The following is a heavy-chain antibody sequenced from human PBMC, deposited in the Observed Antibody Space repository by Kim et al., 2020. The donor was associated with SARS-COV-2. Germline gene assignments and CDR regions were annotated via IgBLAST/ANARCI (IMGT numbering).Heavy chain of an antibody. CDR2: ISVSGGGT. CDR3: AKGGEATKYFYDY. D-gene: IGHD1-26*01. J-gene: IGHJ4*02. CDR1: GFTFSSYG. Sequence: GGSLRLSCEASGFTFSSYGMSWVRQAPGKGLEWVSGISVSGGGTYYADSVKGRFTISRDNSRNTLFLQMNSLRADDTAEYYCAKGGEATKYFYDYWGQGTLVTVSS. V-gene: IGHV3-23*01.